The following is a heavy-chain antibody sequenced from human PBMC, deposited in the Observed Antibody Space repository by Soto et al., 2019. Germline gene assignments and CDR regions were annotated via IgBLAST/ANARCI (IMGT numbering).Heavy chain of an antibody. D-gene: IGHD1-26*01. CDR1: GYSFTDYH. V-gene: IGHV1-2*04. CDR2: INPKSGGT. CDR3: AREAIVAGATTGMDV. Sequence: ASVKVSCKASGYSFTDYHIHWVRQAPGQGLEWLGRINPKSGGTSTAQKFQGWVTMTTDTSISTASMELTRLTSDDTAVYYCAREAIVAGATTGMDVWGQGTTVTVSS. J-gene: IGHJ6*02.